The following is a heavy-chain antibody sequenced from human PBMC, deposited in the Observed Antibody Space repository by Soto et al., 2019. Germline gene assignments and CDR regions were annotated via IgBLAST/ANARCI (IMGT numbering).Heavy chain of an antibody. Sequence: ALVKVSCNAAGSSFTSDYMHWVRQAPGQGLEWMGIINPSGGSTSYSQNFHGGVTMTRDTSTSTVYMELSSLRSEDTAVYYCAREGIRYSSGPGSYSWGDPWGQGTPVTVS. J-gene: IGHJ5*02. CDR1: GSSFTSDY. D-gene: IGHD6-19*01. CDR3: AREGIRYSSGPGSYSWGDP. V-gene: IGHV1-46*01. CDR2: INPSGGST.